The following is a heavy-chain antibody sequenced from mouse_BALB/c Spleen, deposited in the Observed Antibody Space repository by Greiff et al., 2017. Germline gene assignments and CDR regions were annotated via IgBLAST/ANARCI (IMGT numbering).Heavy chain of an antibody. CDR1: GFTFSSYA. Sequence: EVKLMESGGGLVKPGGSLKLSCAASGFTFSSYAMSWVRQTPEKRLEWVASISSGGSTYYPDSVKGRFTISRDNDRNILYLQMSSLRSEDTAMYYCASLLRLGYFDVWGAGTTVTVSS. D-gene: IGHD1-2*01. CDR2: ISSGGST. J-gene: IGHJ1*01. CDR3: ASLLRLGYFDV. V-gene: IGHV5-6-5*01.